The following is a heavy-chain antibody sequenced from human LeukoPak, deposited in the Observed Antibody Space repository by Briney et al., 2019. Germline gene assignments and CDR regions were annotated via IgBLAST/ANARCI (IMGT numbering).Heavy chain of an antibody. CDR3: ARRSTKYYYFDF. J-gene: IGHJ4*02. D-gene: IGHD2/OR15-2a*01. CDR1: GYIFSSYS. Sequence: ASVKVSCKPSGYIFSSYSIHWVRQAPGQGLEWMGEINPSDGTTNNAQRFRGRVTVTRDTSTGTVYMDLSSLRSDDTAVYYCARRSTKYYYFDFWGQGTLVTVSS. CDR2: INPSDGTT. V-gene: IGHV1-46*01.